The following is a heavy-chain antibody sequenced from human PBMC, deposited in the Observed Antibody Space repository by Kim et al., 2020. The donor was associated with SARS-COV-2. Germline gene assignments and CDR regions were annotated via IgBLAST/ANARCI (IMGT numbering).Heavy chain of an antibody. CDR3: AKGRDSSGYSAPLGN. D-gene: IGHD3-22*01. CDR1: GFTFSSYG. J-gene: IGHJ4*02. CDR2: ISYDGSNK. Sequence: GGSLRLSCAASGFTFSSYGMHWVRQAPGKGLEWVAVISYDGSNKYYADSVKGRFTISRDNSKNTLYLQMNSLRAEDTAVYYCAKGRDSSGYSAPLGNWGQGTLVTVSS. V-gene: IGHV3-30*18.